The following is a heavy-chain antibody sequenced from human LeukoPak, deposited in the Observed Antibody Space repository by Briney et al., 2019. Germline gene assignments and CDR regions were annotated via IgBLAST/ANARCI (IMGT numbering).Heavy chain of an antibody. CDR3: AGPNPGYSSSLDAFDI. V-gene: IGHV4-59*01. Sequence: PSETLSLTCTVSGGSISSYYWSWIRQPAGKGLEWIGYIYYSGSTNYNPSLKSRVTISVDTSKNQFSLKLSSVTAADTAVYYCAGPNPGYSSSLDAFDIWGQGTMVTVSS. CDR2: IYYSGST. D-gene: IGHD6-13*01. CDR1: GGSISSYY. J-gene: IGHJ3*02.